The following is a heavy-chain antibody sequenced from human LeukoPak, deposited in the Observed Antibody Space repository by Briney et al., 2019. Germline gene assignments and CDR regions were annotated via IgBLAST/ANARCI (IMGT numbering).Heavy chain of an antibody. J-gene: IGHJ5*02. D-gene: IGHD3-3*02. Sequence: GGSLRLSCAASGFTFSSFGMNWVRQAPGKGLEWDSGIGGRDGVTTYYTSSVKGRFTISRDNSKNTLYLQMNSLRAEDTAVYYCARTVLGSPGVWFDPWGQGTLVTVSS. CDR1: GFTFSSFG. V-gene: IGHV3-23*01. CDR3: ARTVLGSPGVWFDP. CDR2: IGGRDGVTT.